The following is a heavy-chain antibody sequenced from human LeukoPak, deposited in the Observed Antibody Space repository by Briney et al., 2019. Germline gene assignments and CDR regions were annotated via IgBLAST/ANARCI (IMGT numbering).Heavy chain of an antibody. Sequence: GGSLRLSCAASGFTFSSYAMSWVRQAPGKGLVWVSFINPDGSTTNYADSVKGRFTISRDNAKNALYLQMNSLRAEDTAVYYCAKDLHYGSADYWGQGTLVTVSS. CDR2: INPDGSTT. D-gene: IGHD3-10*01. CDR1: GFTFSSYA. J-gene: IGHJ4*02. CDR3: AKDLHYGSADY. V-gene: IGHV3-74*01.